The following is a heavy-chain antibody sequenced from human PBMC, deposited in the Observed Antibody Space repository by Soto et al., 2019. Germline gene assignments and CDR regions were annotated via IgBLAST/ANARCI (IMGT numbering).Heavy chain of an antibody. CDR2: IYYSGST. CDR3: AREDYYHRSD. J-gene: IGHJ1*01. V-gene: IGHV4-61*01. CDR1: GGSVSSGSYY. Sequence: QVQLQESGPGLVKPSETLSLTCTVSGGSVSSGSYYWSWIRQPPGKGLEWIGYIYYSGSTNYNPSLNSRVTISEDTPKTYFSRNMSFVTAADTAVYYCAREDYYHRSDGGQGTLVTVSS. D-gene: IGHD3-22*01.